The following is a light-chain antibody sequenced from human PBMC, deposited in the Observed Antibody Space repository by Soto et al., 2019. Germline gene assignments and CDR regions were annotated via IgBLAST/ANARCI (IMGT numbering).Light chain of an antibody. CDR1: QSVSSHY. V-gene: IGKV3-20*01. CDR2: DGS. CDR3: QQYGTSPRFA. J-gene: IGKJ3*01. Sequence: EVVLTQSPGTLSFSPGESATLSCRASQSVSSHYLGWYQQKPGQPPRLLIYDGSSRATGIPDRFSATASETDFTLTITRLETEDVAVCHCQQYGTSPRFAFGPGTKVEI.